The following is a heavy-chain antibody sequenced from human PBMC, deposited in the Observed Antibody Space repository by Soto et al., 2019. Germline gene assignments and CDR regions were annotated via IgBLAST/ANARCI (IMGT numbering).Heavy chain of an antibody. CDR3: AKDLYTSSSEWRSYHGLDV. D-gene: IGHD6-6*01. CDR1: GFTFSGYA. J-gene: IGHJ6*02. Sequence: EAQLLESGGGLVQPGESLRLSCAASGFTFSGYAMNWVRQAPGEGLEWVSAITGTGARTYYANSVKGRLTISRDKSKNTLYLQIESLRADDTAVFYCAKDLYTSSSEWRSYHGLDVWGQGTTVTVSS. CDR2: ITGTGART. V-gene: IGHV3-23*01.